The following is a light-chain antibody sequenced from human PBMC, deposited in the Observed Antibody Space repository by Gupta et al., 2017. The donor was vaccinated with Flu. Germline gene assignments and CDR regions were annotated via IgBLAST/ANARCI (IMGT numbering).Light chain of an antibody. CDR1: RTVTSNY. Sequence: ESAPLSCRASRTVTSNYLAWYQQKPGQAPRLLMYGVSSRATGIPGRFSGSGSGTDFTLTISRLEPQDFALYYCQQYASSPITFGQGTRLEIK. CDR3: QQYASSPIT. J-gene: IGKJ5*01. CDR2: GVS. V-gene: IGKV3-20*01.